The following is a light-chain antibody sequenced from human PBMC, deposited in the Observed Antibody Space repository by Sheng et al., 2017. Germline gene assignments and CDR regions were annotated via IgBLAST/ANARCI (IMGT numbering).Light chain of an antibody. J-gene: IGKJ5*01. V-gene: IGKV3-11*01. Sequence: EIVLTQSPDTLSLSPGERATLSCRASQRISNYLAWYQQKPGQTPRLLIYDASNRATGIPARFSGSGSGTDFTLTISSLEPEDFGVYYCQQRDDWPITFGQGTRLEIK. CDR2: DAS. CDR1: QRISNY. CDR3: QQRDDWPIT.